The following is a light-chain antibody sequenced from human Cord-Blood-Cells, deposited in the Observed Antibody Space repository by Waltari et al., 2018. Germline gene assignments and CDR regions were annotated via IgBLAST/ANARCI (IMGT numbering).Light chain of an antibody. CDR1: QSISSY. V-gene: IGKV1-39*01. CDR2: AAS. Sequence: DIQMTQSPSSLSASVGDRVTITCRASQSISSYLNWYQQKPGKAPKLLIYAASSLQSGVPSRCSGSGSGTDFTLTISSLQPEDFGTYYCQQSYSTPITFGQGTRLEIK. CDR3: QQSYSTPIT. J-gene: IGKJ5*01.